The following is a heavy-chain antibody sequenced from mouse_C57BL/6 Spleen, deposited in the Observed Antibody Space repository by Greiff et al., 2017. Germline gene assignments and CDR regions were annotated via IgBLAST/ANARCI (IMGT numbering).Heavy chain of an antibody. Sequence: QVQLQQPGTELVKPGASVKLSCKASGYTFTSYWMHWVKQRPGQGLEWIGNINPSNGGTNYNEKFKSTATLTVDKSSSTAYMQLRSLTSEVSAFYCCARWTTVEGGLTYWGQGTTLTVSS. CDR1: GYTFTSYW. J-gene: IGHJ2*01. CDR3: ARWTTVEGGLTY. D-gene: IGHD1-1*01. V-gene: IGHV1-53*01. CDR2: INPSNGGT.